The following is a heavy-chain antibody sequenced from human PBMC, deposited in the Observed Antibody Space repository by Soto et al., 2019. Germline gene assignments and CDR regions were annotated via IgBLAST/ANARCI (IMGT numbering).Heavy chain of an antibody. CDR1: GFTFSSYG. CDR2: ISYDGSNK. CDR3: ATTVTSGSYYYYYGMDV. D-gene: IGHD1-26*01. V-gene: IGHV3-30*03. Sequence: GGSLRLSCAASGFTFSSYGMHWVRQAPGKGLEWVAVISYDGSNKYYADSVKGRFTISRDNSKNTLYLQMNSLRAEDTAVYYCATTVTSGSYYYYYGMDVWGQGTTVTVSS. J-gene: IGHJ6*02.